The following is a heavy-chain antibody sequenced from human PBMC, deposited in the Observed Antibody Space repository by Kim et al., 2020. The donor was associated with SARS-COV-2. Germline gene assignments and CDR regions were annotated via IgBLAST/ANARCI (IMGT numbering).Heavy chain of an antibody. J-gene: IGHJ4*02. CDR3: ARVRLYTTMDPDY. Sequence: YAQGFTGRFVFSLDTSVSTAYLQISSLKAEDTAVYYCARVRLYTTMDPDYWGQGTLVTVSS. D-gene: IGHD5-18*01. V-gene: IGHV7-4-1*02.